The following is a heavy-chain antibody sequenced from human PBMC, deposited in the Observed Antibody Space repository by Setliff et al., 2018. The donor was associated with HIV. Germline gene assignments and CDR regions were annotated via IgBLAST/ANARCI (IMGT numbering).Heavy chain of an antibody. CDR3: TRGPARRYPGSTVYGL. V-gene: IGHV4-34*01. CDR1: GGPLSGYC. CDR2: INDSGDT. J-gene: IGHJ1*01. D-gene: IGHD1-26*01. Sequence: SETLSLTSGLYGGPLSGYCWTWIRQSPEKGLEWIGEINDSGDTKYNPSLMSRLSMSVEKSKNEFSLKVTSLTAADTAVYFCTRGPARRYPGSTVYGLWGQGTPVTVSS.